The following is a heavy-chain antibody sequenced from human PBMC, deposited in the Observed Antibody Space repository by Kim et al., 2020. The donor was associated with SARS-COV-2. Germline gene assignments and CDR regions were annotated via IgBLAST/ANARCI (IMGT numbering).Heavy chain of an antibody. CDR1: GGSIRNYF. Sequence: SETLSLTCTVSGGSIRNYFWSWIRQSPGKGLEWIGYIYSSGSTTYKSSLKNRVTISVDTSKNHFSLKLSSETAADTAMYYCARGGWLKTNWFDPWGQGIL. J-gene: IGHJ5*02. CDR2: IYSSGST. D-gene: IGHD5-12*01. V-gene: IGHV4-59*01. CDR3: ARGGWLKTNWFDP.